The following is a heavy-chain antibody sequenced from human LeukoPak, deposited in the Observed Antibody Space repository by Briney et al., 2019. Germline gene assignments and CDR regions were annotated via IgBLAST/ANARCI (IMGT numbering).Heavy chain of an antibody. Sequence: PGGSLRPSCAASGFDVGRNYMTWVRQAPGKGLEWVSFIYSGGATYYADSVRGRFTISRDSSKNTLHLQMNSLRVEDTAVYYCARVPGYSWGQGTLVTVSS. V-gene: IGHV3-53*01. CDR2: IYSGGAT. CDR1: GFDVGRNY. D-gene: IGHD6-13*01. CDR3: ARVPGYS. J-gene: IGHJ4*02.